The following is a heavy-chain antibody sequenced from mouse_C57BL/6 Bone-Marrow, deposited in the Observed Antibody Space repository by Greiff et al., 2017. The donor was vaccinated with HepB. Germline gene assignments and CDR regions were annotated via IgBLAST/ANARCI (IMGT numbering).Heavy chain of an antibody. CDR3: HYYYGSSKYAMDY. Sequence: DVQLQESGPVLVKPGASVKMSCKASGYTFTDYYMNWVKQSHGKSLEWIGVINPYNGGTSYNQKFKGKATLTVDKSSSTAYMELNSLTSEDSAVYYCHYYYGSSKYAMDYWGQGTSVTVSS. CDR2: INPYNGGT. D-gene: IGHD1-1*01. V-gene: IGHV1-19*01. CDR1: GYTFTDYY. J-gene: IGHJ4*01.